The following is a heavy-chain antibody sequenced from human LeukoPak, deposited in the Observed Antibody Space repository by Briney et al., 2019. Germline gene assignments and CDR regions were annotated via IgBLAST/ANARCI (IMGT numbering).Heavy chain of an antibody. V-gene: IGHV3-7*03. CDR1: GFTFSSYW. J-gene: IGHJ5*02. CDR2: IKQDGSEK. Sequence: QAGGSLRLSCAASGFTFSSYWMQWVRQAPGKGLEWVANIKQDGSEKYYADSVKGRFIISRDNSKNTLYLQMNSLRAEDTAVYYCVTRPCSGGSCYRNWFDPWGQGTLVTVSS. CDR3: VTRPCSGGSCYRNWFDP. D-gene: IGHD2-15*01.